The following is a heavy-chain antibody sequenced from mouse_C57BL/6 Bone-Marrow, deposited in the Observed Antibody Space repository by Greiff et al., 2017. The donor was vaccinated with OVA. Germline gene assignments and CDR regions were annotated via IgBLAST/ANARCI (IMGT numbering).Heavy chain of an antibody. J-gene: IGHJ4*01. V-gene: IGHV2-2*01. CDR2: IWSGGST. CDR1: GFSLTSYG. CDR3: ARKEDYGSSFYYAMDY. Sequence: QVQLKQSGPGLVQPSQSLSITCTVSGFSLTSYGVHWVRQSPGKGLEWLGVIWSGGSTDYNAAFISRLSISKDNSKSQVFFKMNSLQADDTAIYYCARKEDYGSSFYYAMDYWGQGTSVTVSS. D-gene: IGHD1-1*01.